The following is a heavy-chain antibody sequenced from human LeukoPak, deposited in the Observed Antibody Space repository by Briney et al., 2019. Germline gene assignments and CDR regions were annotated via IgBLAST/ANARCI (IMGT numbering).Heavy chain of an antibody. CDR2: IYNSGST. J-gene: IGHJ5*02. CDR3: ARDRSGWYKNWFDP. Sequence: PSETLSLTCTVSGNSISTSKSYWGWIRQPPLKGLEWIGYIYNSGSTNYNPSLKSRVTISVDTSKNQFSLKLSSVTAADTAVYYCARDRSGWYKNWFDPWGQGTLVTVSS. V-gene: IGHV4-61*01. CDR1: GNSISTSKSY. D-gene: IGHD6-19*01.